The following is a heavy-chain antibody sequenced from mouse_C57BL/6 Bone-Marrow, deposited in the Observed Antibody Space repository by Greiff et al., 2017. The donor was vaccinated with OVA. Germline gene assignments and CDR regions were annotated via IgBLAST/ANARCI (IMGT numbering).Heavy chain of an antibody. J-gene: IGHJ4*01. CDR1: GYTFTSYW. D-gene: IGHD2-2*01. CDR2: LYPGSGST. CDR3: ARHGYPFYYYAMDY. V-gene: IGHV1-55*01. Sequence: VQLQQSGAELVKPGASVKMSCKASGYTFTSYWITWVKQRPGQGLEWIGDLYPGSGSTNYNEKFKSKATLTVDTSSSTAYMQLSSLTSEDSAVYYCARHGYPFYYYAMDYWGQGTSVTVSS.